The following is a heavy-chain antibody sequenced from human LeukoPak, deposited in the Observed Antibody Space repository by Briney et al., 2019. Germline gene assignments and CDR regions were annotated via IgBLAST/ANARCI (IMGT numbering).Heavy chain of an antibody. CDR3: ARTLLSYYYGSGRDRFDY. V-gene: IGHV1-8*01. CDR1: GYTFTSYD. CDR2: MNPNSGNT. D-gene: IGHD3-10*01. Sequence: ASVTVSCKASGYTFTSYDINWVRQATGQGLERMGWMNPNSGNTGYAQKFQGRVTMTRNTSISTAHMELSSLRSEDTAVYYCARTLLSYYYGSGRDRFDYWGQGTLVTVSS. J-gene: IGHJ4*02.